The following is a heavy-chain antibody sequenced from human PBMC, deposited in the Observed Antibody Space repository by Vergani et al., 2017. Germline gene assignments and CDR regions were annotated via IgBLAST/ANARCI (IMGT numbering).Heavy chain of an antibody. CDR1: GASIRSSNYY. Sequence: QLQLQESGPGLVKPSATLSLTCSVSGASIRSSNYYLGWIRQPPGKGLEWIASIYYSGSTYCNPSLKSRVTISVDTSKNQFSLKLSSVTAADTAVYFCARHSTVEWLVKLGWIDPWGQGILVTVSS. CDR3: ARHSTVEWLVKLGWIDP. V-gene: IGHV4-39*01. D-gene: IGHD6-19*01. CDR2: IYYSGST. J-gene: IGHJ5*02.